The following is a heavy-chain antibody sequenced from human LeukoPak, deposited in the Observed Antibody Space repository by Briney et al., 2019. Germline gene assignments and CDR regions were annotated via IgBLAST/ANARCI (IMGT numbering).Heavy chain of an antibody. V-gene: IGHV3-23*01. CDR1: GFTFSSYA. CDR2: ISGSGGST. Sequence: GGSLRLSCAASGFTFSSYAMSWVRQAPGKGLEWVSAISGSGGSTYYADSVKGRFTISRDNSKNTLYLQMNSLRAEDTAVYYCAKDVAKRWLRFYYYYGMDVWGQGTTVTVSS. D-gene: IGHD5-12*01. CDR3: AKDVAKRWLRFYYYYGMDV. J-gene: IGHJ6*02.